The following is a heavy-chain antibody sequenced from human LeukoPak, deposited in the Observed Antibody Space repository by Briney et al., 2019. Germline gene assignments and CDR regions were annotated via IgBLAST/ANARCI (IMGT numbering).Heavy chain of an antibody. CDR3: AKGLLVGAPDY. CDR1: GFTFSSYG. J-gene: IGHJ4*02. D-gene: IGHD1-26*01. V-gene: IGHV3-30*18. CDR2: ISYDGSNK. Sequence: GGSLRLSCAASGFTFSSYGMHWVRQAPGKGLEWVAVISYDGSNKYYADSVKGRFTISRDNSKNTLYLQMNSLRAEDTAVYYCAKGLLVGAPDYWGQGTLVTVSS.